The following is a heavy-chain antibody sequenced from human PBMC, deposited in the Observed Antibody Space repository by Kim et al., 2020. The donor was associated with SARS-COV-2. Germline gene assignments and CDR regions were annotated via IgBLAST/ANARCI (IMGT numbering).Heavy chain of an antibody. D-gene: IGHD3-3*01. J-gene: IGHJ4*02. Sequence: PTLKGRVTMSVDTSKNQFALKLSSVTAADTAVYYCAREMWSGYYTGYFDYWGQGTLVTVSS. V-gene: IGHV4-4*07. CDR3: AREMWSGYYTGYFDY.